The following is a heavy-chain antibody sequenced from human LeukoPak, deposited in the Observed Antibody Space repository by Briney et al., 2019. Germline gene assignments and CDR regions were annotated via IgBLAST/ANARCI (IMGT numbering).Heavy chain of an antibody. CDR2: IKQDGGEK. CDR1: GFTFSSYW. Sequence: GGSLRLSCAASGFTFSSYWMSWVRQAPGKGLEWVANIKQDGGEKYYVDSVKGRFTISRDNAKDSLYLQMNSLGAEDTAVYYCARDCSTSCYYDYYYGMDVWGQGTTVTVSS. V-gene: IGHV3-7*03. CDR3: ARDCSTSCYYDYYYGMDV. J-gene: IGHJ6*02. D-gene: IGHD2-2*01.